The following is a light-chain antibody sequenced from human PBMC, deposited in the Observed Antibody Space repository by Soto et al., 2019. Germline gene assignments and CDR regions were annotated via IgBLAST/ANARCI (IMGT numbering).Light chain of an antibody. CDR2: EVS. CDR1: SSDVGSYNL. Sequence: QSVLTQPASVSGSPGQSITISCTGTSSDVGSYNLVSWYQQYPGKVPKLMIYEVSKRPSGVSNRFSGSKSGNTASLTISGLQAEDEADYYCCSYAGSTTSYVFGTGTKVTVL. V-gene: IGLV2-23*02. J-gene: IGLJ1*01. CDR3: CSYAGSTTSYV.